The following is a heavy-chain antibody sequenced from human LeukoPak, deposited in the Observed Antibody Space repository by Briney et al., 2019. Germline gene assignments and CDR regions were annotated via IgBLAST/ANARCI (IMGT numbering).Heavy chain of an antibody. CDR3: ARDMYYYDSSGYYTSHDY. CDR2: ISAYNGNT. V-gene: IGHV1-18*03. CDR1: GYTFTSSG. D-gene: IGHD3-22*01. Sequence: GALVKLCCKASGYTFTSSGISWVRQAPGQGLGWRGWISAYNGNTNYAQKLPGRVTMTTDTSTSTAYMELRSLRSDDMAVYYCARDMYYYDSSGYYTSHDYWGQGTLVTVSS. J-gene: IGHJ4*02.